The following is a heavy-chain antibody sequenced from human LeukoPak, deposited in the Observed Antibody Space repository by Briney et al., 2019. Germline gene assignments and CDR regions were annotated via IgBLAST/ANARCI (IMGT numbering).Heavy chain of an antibody. CDR1: GGTFSSYA. D-gene: IGHD5-12*01. J-gene: IGHJ4*02. CDR2: IIPIFGTA. Sequence: SVKVSCKASGGTFSSYAISWVRQAPGQGLEWMGRIIPIFGTANYAQKFQGRVTITTDESTNTAYMELSSLRSEDTAVYYCERDLSGLADYWGQGTLVTVSS. V-gene: IGHV1-69*05. CDR3: ERDLSGLADY.